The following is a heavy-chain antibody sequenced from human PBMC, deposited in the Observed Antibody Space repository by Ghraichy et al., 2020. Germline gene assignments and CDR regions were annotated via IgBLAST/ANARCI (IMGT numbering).Heavy chain of an antibody. Sequence: ASVKVSCKASGYTFSGYYMHWVRQAPGQGLEWMGWINPRNGGTNYAQKFRGRITMTRDTSISTAYMELRRLRSDDTAVYYCARDRVRPTYYFDSSASDSWGQGTLVTVS. CDR1: GYTFSGYY. D-gene: IGHD3-22*01. CDR3: ARDRVRPTYYFDSSASDS. V-gene: IGHV1-2*02. CDR2: INPRNGGT. J-gene: IGHJ4*02.